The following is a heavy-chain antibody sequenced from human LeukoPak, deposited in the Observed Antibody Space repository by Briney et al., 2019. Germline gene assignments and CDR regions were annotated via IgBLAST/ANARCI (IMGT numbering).Heavy chain of an antibody. D-gene: IGHD5-18*01. V-gene: IGHV3-23*01. CDR2: ISDSGGST. CDR1: GFTFSSYD. J-gene: IGHJ6*03. Sequence: GGSLRLSCAASGFTFSSYDMSWVRQAPGKGLEWVSAISDSGGSTFYADSVKGRFTISRDNSKNTLYLQMNTLRAEDTAVYYCAKASRFGYSYGPREYFYYMDVWGKGTTVTISS. CDR3: AKASRFGYSYGPREYFYYMDV.